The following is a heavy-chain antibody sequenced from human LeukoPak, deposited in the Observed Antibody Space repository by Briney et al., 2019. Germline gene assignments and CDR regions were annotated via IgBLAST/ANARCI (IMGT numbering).Heavy chain of an antibody. CDR1: GGSIRSGDHH. V-gene: IGHV4-39*07. CDR2: LDESGRP. J-gene: IGHJ6*03. Sequence: SETLSLTCSVSGGSIRSGDHHWAWVRQPPGKGLEFIGSLDESGRPYYNRPLKSRVSISGDTSGKQFSLNLTSVTAADTAVYFCARDLGGYPFFMDVWGRGTTVTVSS. D-gene: IGHD2-15*01. CDR3: ARDLGGYPFFMDV.